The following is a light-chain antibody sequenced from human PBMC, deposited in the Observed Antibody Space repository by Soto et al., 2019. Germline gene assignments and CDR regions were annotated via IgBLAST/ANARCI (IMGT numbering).Light chain of an antibody. CDR3: QQYNSYPWT. CDR2: KAS. CDR1: QSISSW. Sequence: IHMTQSPSTLSASVGDRVTITCRASQSISSWLAWYQQKPGKAPKLLIYKASSLESGVPSRFSGSGSGTEFTLTISSLQPEDFATYYCQQYNSYPWTFGQGTKVDIK. V-gene: IGKV1-5*03. J-gene: IGKJ1*01.